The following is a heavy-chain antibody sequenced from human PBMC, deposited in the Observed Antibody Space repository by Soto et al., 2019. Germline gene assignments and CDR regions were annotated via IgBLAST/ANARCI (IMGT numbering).Heavy chain of an antibody. CDR3: ARRGSSWYEQFDY. V-gene: IGHV3-48*01. CDR1: GFTFSSYS. D-gene: IGHD6-13*01. CDR2: ISTSSSSI. J-gene: IGHJ4*02. Sequence: EVQLVESGGGLIQPGGSLRLCCAASGFTFSSYSMNWVRQAPGKGLEWVSYISTSSSSIYYADSVKGRFTISRDNADNSLYLRMNSLRAEDTAVYYCARRGSSWYEQFDYWGQGTLVTVSS.